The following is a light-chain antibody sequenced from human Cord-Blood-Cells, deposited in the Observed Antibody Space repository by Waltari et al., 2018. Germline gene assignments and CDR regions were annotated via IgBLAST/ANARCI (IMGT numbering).Light chain of an antibody. CDR2: KDS. V-gene: IGLV3-27*01. J-gene: IGLJ3*02. CDR3: YSAADNNLV. CDR1: VLAKKY. Sequence: SYELTQPSSVSVSPEQTARITCSGDVLAKKYARWFQQKPGQAPVLVIYKDSGRPSGIPERFSGSSSGTTVTLTISGAQVEDEADYYCYSAADNNLVFGGGTKLTVL.